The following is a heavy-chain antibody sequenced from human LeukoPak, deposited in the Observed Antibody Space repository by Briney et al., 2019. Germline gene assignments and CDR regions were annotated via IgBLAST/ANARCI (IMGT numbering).Heavy chain of an antibody. CDR2: IKQDGSEK. CDR3: AREDSSKVYYFDY. CDR1: GFTFSSYW. D-gene: IGHD6-6*01. J-gene: IGHJ4*02. V-gene: IGHV3-7*01. Sequence: GGSLRLSCAASGFTFSSYWMSWVRQAPGKGLEWVANIKQDGSEKYYVDSVKGRFTISRDNAKNSLYLQMNSLRAEDTAVYYCAREDSSKVYYFDYWGQGTLVTVSS.